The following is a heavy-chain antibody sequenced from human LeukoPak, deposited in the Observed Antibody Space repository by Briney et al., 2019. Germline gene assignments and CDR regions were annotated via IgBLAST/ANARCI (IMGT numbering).Heavy chain of an antibody. CDR1: GFTFSSYA. CDR3: AKGGAIVVVPAALTY. V-gene: IGHV3-23*01. J-gene: IGHJ4*02. Sequence: QSGTSLRLSCAASGFTFSSYAMHWVRQAPGKGLEWVSAISGSGGSTYYADSVKGRFTISRDNSKNTLYLQMNSLRAEDTAVYYCAKGGAIVVVPAALTYWGQGTLVTVSS. D-gene: IGHD2-2*01. CDR2: ISGSGGST.